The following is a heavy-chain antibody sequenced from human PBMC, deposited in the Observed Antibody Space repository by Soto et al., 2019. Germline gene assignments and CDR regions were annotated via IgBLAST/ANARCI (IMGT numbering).Heavy chain of an antibody. J-gene: IGHJ6*02. Sequence: PSETLSLTCAVSGGSISSSNWWSWVRQPPGKGLEWIGEIYHSGSTNYNPSLKSRVTISVDKSKNQFSLKLSSVTAADTAVYYCARVIAAASTNYYYYGMDVWGQGTTVTVSS. D-gene: IGHD6-13*01. V-gene: IGHV4-4*02. CDR2: IYHSGST. CDR1: GGSISSSNW. CDR3: ARVIAAASTNYYYYGMDV.